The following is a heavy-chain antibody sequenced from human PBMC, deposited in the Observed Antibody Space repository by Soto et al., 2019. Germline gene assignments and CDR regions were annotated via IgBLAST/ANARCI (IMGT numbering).Heavy chain of an antibody. CDR3: VRDSGAKLSSS. D-gene: IGHD6-13*01. CDR1: GGTFSSYR. CDR2: IVPIYRTA. V-gene: IGHV1-69*13. J-gene: IGHJ4*02. Sequence: SVKVSCKASGGTFSSYRINWVRQAPGQGLEWMGGIVPIYRTADSAQEFQGRVTITADESARTAYMELRSLKSRDTAVYYCVRDSGAKLSSSWGQGTLVTVSS.